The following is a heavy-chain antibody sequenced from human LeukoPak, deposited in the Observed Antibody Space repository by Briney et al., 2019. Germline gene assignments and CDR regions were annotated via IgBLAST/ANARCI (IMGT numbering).Heavy chain of an antibody. J-gene: IGHJ3*02. CDR1: GFTFSNAW. Sequence: PGGSLRLSCAASGFTFSNAWMSWVRQAPGKGLEWVGRIKSKTDGGTTDYAAPVKGRFTISRDDSKNTLYLQMNSLKTGDTAVYYCTTDYYYDSSGHAFDIWGQGTMVTVSS. D-gene: IGHD3-22*01. CDR2: IKSKTDGGTT. V-gene: IGHV3-15*01. CDR3: TTDYYYDSSGHAFDI.